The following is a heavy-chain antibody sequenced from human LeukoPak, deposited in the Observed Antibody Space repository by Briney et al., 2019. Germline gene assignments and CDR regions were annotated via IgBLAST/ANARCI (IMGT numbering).Heavy chain of an antibody. J-gene: IGHJ4*02. D-gene: IGHD2-15*01. CDR3: ARAEGFEGQVVRFSFDY. CDR2: IIPIFGTA. Sequence: SVKVSCKASGGTFSSYAISWVRQAPGQGLEWMGGIIPIFGTANYAQKFQGRVTITADESTSTAYMELSSLRSEDTAVYYCARAEGFEGQVVRFSFDYWGQGTLVTVSS. V-gene: IGHV1-69*13. CDR1: GGTFSSYA.